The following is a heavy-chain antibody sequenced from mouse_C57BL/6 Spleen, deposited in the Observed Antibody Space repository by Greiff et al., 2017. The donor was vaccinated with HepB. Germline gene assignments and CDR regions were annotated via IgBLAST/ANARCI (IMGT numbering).Heavy chain of an antibody. CDR2: IDPENGDT. V-gene: IGHV14-4*01. Sequence: EVKLQESGAELVRPGASVKLSCTASGFNIKDDYMHWVKQRPEQGLEWIGWIDPENGDTEYASKFQGKATITADTSSNTAYLQLSSLTSEDTAVYYCTSLNYYGSRDYWGQGTTLTVSS. CDR3: TSLNYYGSRDY. CDR1: GFNIKDDY. D-gene: IGHD1-1*01. J-gene: IGHJ2*01.